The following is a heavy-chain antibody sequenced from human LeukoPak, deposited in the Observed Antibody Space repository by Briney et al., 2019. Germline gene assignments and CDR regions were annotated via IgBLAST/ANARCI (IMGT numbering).Heavy chain of an antibody. CDR1: GGSISSGSYY. CDR2: IYTSGST. J-gene: IGHJ6*03. Sequence: SQTLSLTCTVSGGSISSGSYYWSWIRQPAGTGLEWIGRIYTSGSTNYNPSLKSRVTISVDTSKNQFSLKLSSVTAADTAVYYCARGGYRDYYYYYMDVWGKGTTVTVSS. D-gene: IGHD5-18*01. CDR3: ARGGYRDYYYYYMDV. V-gene: IGHV4-61*02.